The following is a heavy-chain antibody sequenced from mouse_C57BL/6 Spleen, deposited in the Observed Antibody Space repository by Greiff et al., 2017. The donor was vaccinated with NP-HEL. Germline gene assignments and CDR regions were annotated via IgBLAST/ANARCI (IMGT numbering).Heavy chain of an antibody. CDR3: ARFYGSSSYYFDY. Sequence: VQVVESGAELVKPGASVKLSCTASGFNIKDYYMHWVKQRTEQGLEWIGRIDPEDGETKYAPKFQGKATITADTSSNTAYLQLSSLTSEDTAVYYCARFYGSSSYYFDYWGQGTTLTVSS. J-gene: IGHJ2*01. D-gene: IGHD1-1*01. V-gene: IGHV14-2*01. CDR1: GFNIKDYY. CDR2: IDPEDGET.